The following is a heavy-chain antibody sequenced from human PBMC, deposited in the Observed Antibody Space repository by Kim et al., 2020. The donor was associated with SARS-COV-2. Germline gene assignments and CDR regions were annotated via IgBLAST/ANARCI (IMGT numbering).Heavy chain of an antibody. CDR1: GFTFSSYG. CDR3: AKVPWYYYDSSGYYPGAPLGY. V-gene: IGHV3-30*18. D-gene: IGHD3-22*01. Sequence: GGSLRLSCAASGFTFSSYGMHWVRQAPGKGLEWVAVISYDGSNKYYADSVKGRFTISRDNSKNTLYLQMNSLRAEDTAVYYCAKVPWYYYDSSGYYPGAPLGYWGQGTLVTVSS. J-gene: IGHJ4*02. CDR2: ISYDGSNK.